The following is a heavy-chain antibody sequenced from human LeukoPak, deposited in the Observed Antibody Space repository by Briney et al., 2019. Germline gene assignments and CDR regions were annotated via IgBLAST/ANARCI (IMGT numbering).Heavy chain of an antibody. CDR3: ARHEYSSSWHYYYYYMDV. V-gene: IGHV5-51*01. CDR2: IYPGDSDT. D-gene: IGHD6-13*01. Sequence: GESLKISFKGACYSFTSYWIGWGRRMPGKGGEWMGIIYPGDSDTRYSASFQGQVTISAHKSISTAYLQWSSLKASHTAMYYCARHEYSSSWHYYYYYMDVWGKGTTVTISS. J-gene: IGHJ6*03. CDR1: CYSFTSYW.